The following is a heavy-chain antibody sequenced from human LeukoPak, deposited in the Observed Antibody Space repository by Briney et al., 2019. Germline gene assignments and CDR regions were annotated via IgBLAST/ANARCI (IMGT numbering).Heavy chain of an antibody. D-gene: IGHD3-22*01. J-gene: IGHJ3*02. V-gene: IGHV3-49*04. CDR3: TRRYNYDSSGYYYVRDAFDI. Sequence: GGSLRLSCTASGFTFGDYVMSWVRRAPGKGLEWVGFIRSKAYGGTTKNAASVKGRFTISRDDSRSIAYLQMNSLKTEDTAVYYCTRRYNYDSSGYYYVRDAFDIWGQGTMVTVSS. CDR1: GFTFGDYV. CDR2: IRSKAYGGTT.